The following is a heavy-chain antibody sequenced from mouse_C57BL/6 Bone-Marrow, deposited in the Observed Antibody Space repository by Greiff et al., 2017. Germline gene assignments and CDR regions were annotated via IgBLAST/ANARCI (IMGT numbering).Heavy chain of an antibody. J-gene: IGHJ2*01. Sequence: QVQLQQSGPGLVQPSQSLSITCTVSGFSLTSYGVHWVRQSPGKGLEWLGVIWSGGSTDYNAAFISRLSISKDNAKSKVFFKMNSLQADDTAIYYCAEYGKKDYFDYWGQGTTLTVSS. CDR1: GFSLTSYG. CDR2: IWSGGST. D-gene: IGHD2-1*01. V-gene: IGHV2-2*01. CDR3: AEYGKKDYFDY.